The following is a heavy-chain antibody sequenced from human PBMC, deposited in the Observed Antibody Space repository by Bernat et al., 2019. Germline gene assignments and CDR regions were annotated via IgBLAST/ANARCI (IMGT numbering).Heavy chain of an antibody. V-gene: IGHV1-69*12. CDR3: ARPGWGYGASGGRFDY. D-gene: IGHD5-18*01. Sequence: QVQLVQSGAEVKKPGSSVKVSCKASGGTFSSYAISWVRQAPGQGLEWMGGIIPSFGTANYEQKFQGRVTITADECTRTAYMELRSLRSEDTAVYGWARPGWGYGASGGRFDYWGQGTLVTVSS. CDR1: GGTFSSYA. J-gene: IGHJ4*02. CDR2: IIPSFGTA.